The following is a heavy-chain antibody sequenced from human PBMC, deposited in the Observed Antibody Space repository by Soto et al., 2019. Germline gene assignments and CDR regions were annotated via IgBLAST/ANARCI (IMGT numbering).Heavy chain of an antibody. V-gene: IGHV4-31*03. D-gene: IGHD6-13*01. Sequence: SETLSLTCTVSGGSISRGGYYWNWIRQHPGKGLEWIGHIYNGGSTHYNPSLKSRVTLSVDTSKNQFSLKLSSVTAADTAVYYCARDCSPPSDIAAAGNYYYYGMDVWGQGTTVTVSS. J-gene: IGHJ6*02. CDR2: IYNGGST. CDR1: GGSISRGGYY. CDR3: ARDCSPPSDIAAAGNYYYYGMDV.